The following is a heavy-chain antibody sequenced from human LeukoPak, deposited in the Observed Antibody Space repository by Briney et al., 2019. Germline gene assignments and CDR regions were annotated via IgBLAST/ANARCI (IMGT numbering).Heavy chain of an antibody. D-gene: IGHD6-19*01. V-gene: IGHV3-74*01. J-gene: IGHJ4*02. CDR3: ARARHPRNERYSSGWYVDY. CDR1: GFTFGTYW. CDR2: INSDGGTT. Sequence: QPGGSLRLSCGASGFTFGTYWMHWVRQAPGKGLVWVSGINSDGGTTTYVDSVKGRFTISRDNAKNSLYLQMNSLRAEDTAVYYCARARHPRNERYSSGWYVDYWGQGTLVTVSS.